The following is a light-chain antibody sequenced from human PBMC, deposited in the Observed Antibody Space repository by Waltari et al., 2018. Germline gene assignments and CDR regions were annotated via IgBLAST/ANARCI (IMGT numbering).Light chain of an antibody. V-gene: IGKV3-20*01. CDR2: DAS. Sequence: IVLTQSPGTLSLSPVERATLSCRASQSVGRSLAWYQKKPGQAPRLLIYDASSRATAIPDRFSGSGSGTDFSLTISRLEPEDFAVYYCQKYVNLPATFGQGTTVEIK. CDR3: QKYVNLPAT. CDR1: QSVGRS. J-gene: IGKJ1*01.